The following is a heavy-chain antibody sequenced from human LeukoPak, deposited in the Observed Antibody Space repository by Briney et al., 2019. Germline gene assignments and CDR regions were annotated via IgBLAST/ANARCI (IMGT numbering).Heavy chain of an antibody. CDR2: IYTSGST. CDR3: ARDGGDWGPLINYYYMDV. Sequence: KPSETLSLTCTVSGGSISSYYWSWIRQPAGKGLEWIGRIYTSGSTNYNPSLKSRVTMSVDTSKNQFSLKLSSVTAADTAVYYCARDGGDWGPLINYYYMDVWGKGTTVTVSS. V-gene: IGHV4-4*07. D-gene: IGHD3/OR15-3a*01. CDR1: GGSISSYY. J-gene: IGHJ6*03.